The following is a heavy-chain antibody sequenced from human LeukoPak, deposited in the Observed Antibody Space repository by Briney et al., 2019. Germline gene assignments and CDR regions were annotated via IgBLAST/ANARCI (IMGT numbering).Heavy chain of an antibody. CDR2: ISFSSTYI. J-gene: IGHJ4*02. V-gene: IGHV3-21*01. CDR3: ARSDPVVVMAAAPSYFDY. Sequence: GGSLRLSCAASGLLFSGYGMNWVRQAPGKGLEWVSSISFSSTYIYYADSVKGRFTVSRDNAKNSLYLQMNSLRAEDTAVYYCARSDPVVVMAAAPSYFDYWGQGTLVTVS. CDR1: GLLFSGYG. D-gene: IGHD2-15*01.